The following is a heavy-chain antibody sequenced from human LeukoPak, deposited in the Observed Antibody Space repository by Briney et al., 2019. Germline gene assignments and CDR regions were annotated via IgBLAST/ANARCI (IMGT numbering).Heavy chain of an antibody. CDR2: INSDGSST. D-gene: IGHD6-19*01. J-gene: IGHJ2*01. V-gene: IGHV3-74*01. Sequence: PGGPLRLSCAASGFTLSTYWMHWVRQAPGKGLVWVARINSDGSSTNYADSVKGRFTISRDNAKNTLYLQMNSLRAEDTAVYYCARGQWLVSHWYFDLWGRGTLVTVSS. CDR1: GFTLSTYW. CDR3: ARGQWLVSHWYFDL.